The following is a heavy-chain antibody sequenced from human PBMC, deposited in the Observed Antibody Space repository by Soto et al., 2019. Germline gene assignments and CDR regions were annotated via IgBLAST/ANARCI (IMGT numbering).Heavy chain of an antibody. V-gene: IGHV4-61*08. J-gene: IGHJ5*02. CDR3: ATDRGWGWFDP. Sequence: QVQLQESGPELVKPSETLSLTCTVSGGSVSSGGYFWSWIRQPPEKGLEWIGYIYYSGGTNYNPSLKGRLTISVDTSKTQFSLKLSSVTAADTAVYYCATDRGWGWFDPWGQGTLVTVSS. CDR1: GGSVSSGGYF. D-gene: IGHD3-16*01. CDR2: IYYSGGT.